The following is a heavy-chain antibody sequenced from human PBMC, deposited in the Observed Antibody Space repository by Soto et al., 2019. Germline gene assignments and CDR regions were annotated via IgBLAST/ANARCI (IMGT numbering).Heavy chain of an antibody. D-gene: IGHD3-16*02. J-gene: IGHJ1*01. CDR1: GFTFSNSA. CDR2: IRTTGTST. CDR3: AKGGDVWGSYHAGFQQ. Sequence: EVQLLESGGGLVQPGGSLRLSCGASGFTFSNSAMSWVRQAPGKGLEWVSVIRTTGTSTYYADSVKGRFTVSRDNSYNTVFLQMNSLRPDDTAVYYCAKGGDVWGSYHAGFQQWGQGTLVIVSS. V-gene: IGHV3-23*01.